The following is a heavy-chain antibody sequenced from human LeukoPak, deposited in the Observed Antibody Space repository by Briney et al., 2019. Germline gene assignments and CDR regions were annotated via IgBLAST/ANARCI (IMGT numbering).Heavy chain of an antibody. CDR3: TRQAARNRWYMDV. CDR2: IYYGGST. CDR1: GGSISSSSYY. D-gene: IGHD6-25*01. Sequence: PSETLSLTCTVSGGSISSSSYYWGWIRQPPGKGLEWIGSIYYGGSTYYNPSLNSRVTISVDTSKNQFSLKVSSVTAADTAVYNCTRQAARNRWYMDVWGKGTTVTVSS. V-gene: IGHV4-39*01. J-gene: IGHJ6*03.